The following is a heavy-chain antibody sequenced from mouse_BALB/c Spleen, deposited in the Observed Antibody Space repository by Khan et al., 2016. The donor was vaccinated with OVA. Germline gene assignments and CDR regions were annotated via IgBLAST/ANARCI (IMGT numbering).Heavy chain of an antibody. J-gene: IGHJ3*01. D-gene: IGHD4-1*01. V-gene: IGHV5-6*01. Sequence: EVELVESGGDLVKPGGSLKLSCAASGFTFSSYGMSWVRQTPDKRLEWVATISSDGSYTYYPDSLKGRFIISRDNAKNTLYLQMRSLKSEDTAMYYCASHLTGSFAYWGQGTLVTVSA. CDR1: GFTFSSYG. CDR2: ISSDGSYT. CDR3: ASHLTGSFAY.